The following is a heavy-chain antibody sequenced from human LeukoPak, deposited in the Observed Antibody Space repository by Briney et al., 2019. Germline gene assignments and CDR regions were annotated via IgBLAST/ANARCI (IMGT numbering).Heavy chain of an antibody. CDR3: GRQGYTASYYFLDF. V-gene: IGHV4-4*07. Sequence: SETLSLTCTVSSGFINGYYWGWVRQPPGKGLEWIGRIYTTGATQYNPSLKSRVTMSIDTSTNQFSLNLRSMTAADTAVYYCGRQGYTASYYFLDFWSQGTLVAVS. CDR2: IYTTGAT. CDR1: SGFINGYY. J-gene: IGHJ4*02. D-gene: IGHD1-26*01.